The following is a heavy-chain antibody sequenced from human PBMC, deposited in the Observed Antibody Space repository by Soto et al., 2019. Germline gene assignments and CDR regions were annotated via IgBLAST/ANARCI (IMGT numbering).Heavy chain of an antibody. V-gene: IGHV5-51*01. CDR2: IYPGDSDT. J-gene: IGHJ4*02. D-gene: IGHD2-15*01. CDR1: GYSFTSYW. CDR3: ARRHGYCSGGSCYFFDY. Sequence: PGESLKISCKGSGYSFTSYWIGWVRQMPGKGLEWMGIIYPGDSDTRYSPSFQGQVTISADKSISTAYLQWSSLKASDTAMYYCARRHGYCSGGSCYFFDYWGQGTLVTVSS.